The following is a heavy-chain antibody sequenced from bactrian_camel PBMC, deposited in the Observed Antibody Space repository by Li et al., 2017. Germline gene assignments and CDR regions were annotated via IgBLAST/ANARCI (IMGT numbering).Heavy chain of an antibody. Sequence: VQLVESGGGSVQVGGSLRLSCAASGYSPAKYAMGWFRQAPGKKREGVAGIGVDGETEYADFAKGRFSISKDTAKDTVNLQMNSLKPEDTAMYSCKMFSGAYGANWCYTDYGQGTQVTVS. J-gene: IGHJ4*01. CDR1: GYSPAKYA. D-gene: IGHD6*01. V-gene: IGHV3S63*01. CDR2: IGVDGET.